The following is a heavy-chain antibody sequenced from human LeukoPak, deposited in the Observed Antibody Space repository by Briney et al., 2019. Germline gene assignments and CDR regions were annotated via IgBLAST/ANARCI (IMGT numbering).Heavy chain of an antibody. J-gene: IGHJ4*02. CDR1: GFTFSSHA. CDR3: AKDLDKGPGFDDYFDY. V-gene: IGHV3-23*01. Sequence: PGGSLRLSCAASGFTFSSHAMSWVRQAPGKGLEWVSAISGSGGGTYYADSVKGRFTISRDSSKNTLYLQMNSLRAEDTAVYYCAKDLDKGPGFDDYFDYWGQGTLVTVSS. CDR2: ISGSGGGT. D-gene: IGHD2-2*03.